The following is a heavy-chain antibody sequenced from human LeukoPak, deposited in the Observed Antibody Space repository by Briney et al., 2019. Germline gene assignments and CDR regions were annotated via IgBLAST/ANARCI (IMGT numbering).Heavy chain of an antibody. V-gene: IGHV4-59*01. D-gene: IGHD3-3*01. Sequence: SETLSLTCTVSGGPISSYYWSWIRQPPGKGLEWIGYIYYSGSTNYNPSLKSRVTISVDTSKNQFSLKLSSVTAADTAVYYCARLAADFWSGYSPYYYYYMDVWGKGTTATVSS. CDR2: IYYSGST. CDR1: GGPISSYY. J-gene: IGHJ6*03. CDR3: ARLAADFWSGYSPYYYYYMDV.